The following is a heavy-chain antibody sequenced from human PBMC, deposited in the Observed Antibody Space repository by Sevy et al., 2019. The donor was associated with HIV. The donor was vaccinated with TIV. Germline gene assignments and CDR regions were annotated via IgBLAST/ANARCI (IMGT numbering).Heavy chain of an antibody. CDR2: LSFGCGEI. V-gene: IGHV3-23*01. J-gene: IGHJ4*02. CDR3: ARVGCSKPHAY. D-gene: IGHD1-26*01. Sequence: GGSLRLSCAASGFTFSKYSMSWVRQPPGKGLEWVSTLSFGCGEINYADSVQGRFTISRDNSKSSVYLQMNNLRPEDTAVYYCARVGCSKPHAYWGQGTLVTDSS. CDR1: GFTFSKYS.